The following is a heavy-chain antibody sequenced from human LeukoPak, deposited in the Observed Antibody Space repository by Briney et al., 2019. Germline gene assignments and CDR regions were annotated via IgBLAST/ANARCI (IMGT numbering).Heavy chain of an antibody. Sequence: GGSLRLSCAASGFTFSSCSMNWVRQAPGKGLEWVSYISSSSSAIYYADSVKGRFTISRDNAKNSLYVQMNSLRTEDTAVYYCARALGGYFDYWGQGTLVTVSS. CDR2: ISSSSSAI. V-gene: IGHV3-48*01. J-gene: IGHJ4*02. CDR3: ARALGGYFDY. D-gene: IGHD3-10*01. CDR1: GFTFSSCS.